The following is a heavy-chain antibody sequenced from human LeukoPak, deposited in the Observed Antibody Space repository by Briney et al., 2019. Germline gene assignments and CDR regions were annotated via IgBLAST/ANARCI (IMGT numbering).Heavy chain of an antibody. CDR3: ARDIGSTLLFDY. CDR2: INPNSGGT. D-gene: IGHD1-26*01. Sequence: ASVKVSCKAPGYTFTGYYMHWVRQAPGQGLEWMGWINPNSGGTNYAQKFQGRVTMTRDTSISTAYMELSRLRSDDTAVYYCARDIGSTLLFDYWGQGTLVTVSS. CDR1: GYTFTGYY. V-gene: IGHV1-2*02. J-gene: IGHJ4*02.